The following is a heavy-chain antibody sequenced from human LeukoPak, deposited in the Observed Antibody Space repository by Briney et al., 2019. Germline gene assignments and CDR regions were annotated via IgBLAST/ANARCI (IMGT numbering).Heavy chain of an antibody. CDR2: ISSSGSTI. D-gene: IGHD6-13*01. CDR3: ARVVYSSLMDV. V-gene: IGHV3-48*03. J-gene: IGHJ6*02. CDR1: GFTFSSYG. Sequence: GGSLRLSCAASGFTFSSYGMNWVRQAPGKGLEWVSYISSSGSTIYYADSVKGRFTISRDNAKNSLYLQMNSLRADDTAVYYCARVVYSSLMDVWGQGTTVTVSS.